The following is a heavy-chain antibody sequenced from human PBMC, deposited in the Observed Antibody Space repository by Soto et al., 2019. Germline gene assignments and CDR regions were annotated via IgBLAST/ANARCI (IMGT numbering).Heavy chain of an antibody. D-gene: IGHD2-15*01. CDR1: GFTLSYYW. CDR2: IKEDGSEK. CDR3: ARDCSGGSCQY. J-gene: IGHJ4*02. V-gene: IGHV3-7*01. Sequence: GGSLRLSCAASGFTLSYYWMSWVRQAPGKGLEWVANIKEDGSEKYYVDSVKGRFTISRDNAQNSVFLQMNSLRVEDTAIYYCARDCSGGSCQYWGQGTQVTVSS.